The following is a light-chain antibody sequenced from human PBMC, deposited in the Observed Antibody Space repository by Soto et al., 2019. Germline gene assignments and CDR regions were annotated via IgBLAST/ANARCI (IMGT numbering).Light chain of an antibody. CDR1: SPNIGSNT. CDR2: SNN. J-gene: IGLJ3*02. CDR3: AAWDDSLNGWV. V-gene: IGLV1-44*01. Sequence: QSVLTQPPSASGTPGQRVAISCSGSSPNIGSNTVNWYQQVPGAAPKLLLYSNNQRPSGVPDRFSGSKSGTSASLAISGLQSDDEADYYCAAWDDSLNGWVFGGGTKVTVL.